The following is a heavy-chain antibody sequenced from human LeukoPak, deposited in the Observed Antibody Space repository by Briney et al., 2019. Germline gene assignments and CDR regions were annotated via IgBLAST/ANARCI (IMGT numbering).Heavy chain of an antibody. CDR2: IYPGDSDT. Sequence: SGESLKISCKGSGYSFTNYWIGWVRQMPGKGLEWMGIIYPGDSDTKYSPSFQGQVTFSADKSISTAYLQWSSLKASDTAMYYCARVRGDVASIWLDYWGQGTLVTVSS. J-gene: IGHJ4*02. D-gene: IGHD5-12*01. CDR3: ARVRGDVASIWLDY. V-gene: IGHV5-51*01. CDR1: GYSFTNYW.